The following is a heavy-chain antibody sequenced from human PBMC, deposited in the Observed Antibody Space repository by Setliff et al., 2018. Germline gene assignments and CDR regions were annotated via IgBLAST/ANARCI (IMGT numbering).Heavy chain of an antibody. D-gene: IGHD3-9*01. V-gene: IGHV1-18*01. CDR1: GYTFTSYG. CDR3: ARDPDYDILTGYQPAGYYSGMDV. CDR2: ISAYNGNT. J-gene: IGHJ6*02. Sequence: GASVKVSCKASGYTFTSYGISWVRQAPGQGLEWMGWISAYNGNTNYAQKLQGRVTMTTDTSTSTAYMELRSLRSDDTAVYYCARDPDYDILTGYQPAGYYSGMDVWGQGTTVTVSS.